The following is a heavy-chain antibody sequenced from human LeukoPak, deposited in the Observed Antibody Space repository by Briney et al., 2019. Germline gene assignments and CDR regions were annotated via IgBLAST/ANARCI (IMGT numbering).Heavy chain of an antibody. CDR3: AKTPYIAAAGRVDY. V-gene: IGHV3-23*01. J-gene: IGHJ4*02. Sequence: GGSLRLSCAASGFTFSSCAMSWVRQAPGKGLEWVPAISGSGGSTYYADSVKGRFTISRDNSKNTLYLQMNSLRAEDTAVYYCAKTPYIAAAGRVDYWGQGTLVTVSS. CDR2: ISGSGGST. CDR1: GFTFSSCA. D-gene: IGHD6-13*01.